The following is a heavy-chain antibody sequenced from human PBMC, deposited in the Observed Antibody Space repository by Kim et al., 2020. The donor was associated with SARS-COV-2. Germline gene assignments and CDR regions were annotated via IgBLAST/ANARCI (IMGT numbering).Heavy chain of an antibody. CDR1: GYTFTSYA. CDR2: INTNTGNP. D-gene: IGHD6-13*01. J-gene: IGHJ5*02. CDR3: ARDLTKAAALFNWFDP. V-gene: IGHV7-4-1*02. Sequence: ASVNVSCKASGYTFTSYAMNWVRQAPGQGLEWMGWINTNTGNPTYAQGFTGRFVFSLDTSVSTAYLQISSLKAEDTAVYYCARDLTKAAALFNWFDPWGQGTLVTVSS.